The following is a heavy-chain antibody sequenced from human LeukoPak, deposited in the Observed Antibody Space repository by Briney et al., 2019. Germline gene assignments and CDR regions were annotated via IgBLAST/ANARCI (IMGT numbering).Heavy chain of an antibody. Sequence: ASVKVSCKASGYTFTSYGISWVRQAPGQGLVWMGWISAYNGNTNYAQKLQGRVTMTTDTSTSTAYMELRSLRSDDTAVYYCARDGGNSRRVPVGDFDYWGQGTLVTVSS. CDR1: GYTFTSYG. V-gene: IGHV1-18*01. J-gene: IGHJ4*02. CDR3: ARDGGNSRRVPVGDFDY. D-gene: IGHD4-23*01. CDR2: ISAYNGNT.